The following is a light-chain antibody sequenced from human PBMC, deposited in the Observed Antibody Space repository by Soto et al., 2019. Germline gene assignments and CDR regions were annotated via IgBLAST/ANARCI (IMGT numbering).Light chain of an antibody. V-gene: IGKV3-20*01. Sequence: DIVLTQSPGTLSLSPGETATLSCRAGQRITWNYVAWYQQKPGQAPSLLIYGASIRATGVPDRFSGSGSGTDFTLTISILEPEDFAVYYCQQYVHSPHTFGQGTNLEIK. J-gene: IGKJ2*01. CDR2: GAS. CDR3: QQYVHSPHT. CDR1: QRITWNY.